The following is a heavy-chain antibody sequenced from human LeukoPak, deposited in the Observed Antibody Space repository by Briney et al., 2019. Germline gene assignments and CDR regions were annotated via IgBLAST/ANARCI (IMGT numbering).Heavy chain of an antibody. D-gene: IGHD6-6*01. Sequence: ASVKVSCKASGYTFTSYAMHWVRQAPGQRLEWMGWINAGNGNTKYSQKFQGRVTITRDTSASTAYMELSSLRSDDTAVYYCARVWGAARLPDYWGQGTLVTVSS. CDR1: GYTFTSYA. V-gene: IGHV1-3*01. J-gene: IGHJ4*02. CDR3: ARVWGAARLPDY. CDR2: INAGNGNT.